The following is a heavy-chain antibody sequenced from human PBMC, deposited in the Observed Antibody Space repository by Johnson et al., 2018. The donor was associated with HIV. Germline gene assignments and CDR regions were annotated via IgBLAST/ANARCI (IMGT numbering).Heavy chain of an antibody. J-gene: IGHJ3*02. D-gene: IGHD6-19*01. V-gene: IGHV3-7*05. CDR3: ARDGIYSSPWDAFDI. CDR2: IKQDGSEE. CDR1: GFTFSSYW. Sequence: EVQLVESGGGVVQPGRSPRLSCAASGFTFSSYWMSWVRQAPGKGLEWVANIKQDGSEEYYVDSMEGRFIISRDKAKNSLYLQIDSLRAEDTSVYYCARDGIYSSPWDAFDIWGQGTLVTVSS.